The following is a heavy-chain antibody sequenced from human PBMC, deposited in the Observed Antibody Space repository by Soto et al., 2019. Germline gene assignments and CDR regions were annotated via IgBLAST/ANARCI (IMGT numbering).Heavy chain of an antibody. Sequence: GGSLRLSCAASGFTFSSYGMHWVRQAPGKGLEWVAVISYDGSNKYYADSVKGRFTISRDNSKNTLYLQMNSLRAEDTAVYYCAKDLDGAVAGTGYYGMDVWGQGTTVTVS. CDR3: AKDLDGAVAGTGYYGMDV. CDR1: GFTFSSYG. D-gene: IGHD6-19*01. V-gene: IGHV3-30*18. CDR2: ISYDGSNK. J-gene: IGHJ6*02.